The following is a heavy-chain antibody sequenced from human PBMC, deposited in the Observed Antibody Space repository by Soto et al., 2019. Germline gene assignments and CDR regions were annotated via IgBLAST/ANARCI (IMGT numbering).Heavy chain of an antibody. Sequence: GGSLRLSCAASGFTFSSYAMHWVRQAPGKGLEWVAVISYDGSNKYYADSVKGRFTISRDNSKNTLYLQMNSLRAEDTAVYYCAREWVPFWLVITYYYYGMDVWGQGTTVTVSS. CDR3: AREWVPFWLVITYYYYGMDV. CDR2: ISYDGSNK. J-gene: IGHJ6*02. CDR1: GFTFSSYA. V-gene: IGHV3-30-3*01. D-gene: IGHD3-9*01.